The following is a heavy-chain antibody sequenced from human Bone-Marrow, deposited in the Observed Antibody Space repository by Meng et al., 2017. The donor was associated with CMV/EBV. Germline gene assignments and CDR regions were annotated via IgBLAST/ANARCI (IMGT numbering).Heavy chain of an antibody. J-gene: IGHJ3*02. V-gene: IGHV3-21*01. D-gene: IGHD2/OR15-2a*01. CDR1: GFTFSSYS. CDR2: ISSSSSYI. CDR3: VNRFDS. Sequence: GESLKISCAASGFTFSSYSMSWVRQAPGKGLEWVSSISSSSSYIYYADSVKGRFTISRDNAKNSLYLQMNSLRADDTAVYYWVNRFDSWGQGTMVTVSS.